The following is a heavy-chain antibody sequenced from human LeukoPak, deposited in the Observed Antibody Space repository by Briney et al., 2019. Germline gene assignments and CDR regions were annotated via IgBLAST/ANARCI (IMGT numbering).Heavy chain of an antibody. CDR2: IYHSGST. D-gene: IGHD2-2*01. CDR1: GYSISSGYY. CDR3: ARICTSTSCYSRVAY. V-gene: IGHV4-38-2*01. J-gene: IGHJ4*02. Sequence: ETLSLTXAVSGYSISSGYYWGWIRQPPGKALEWIGSIYHSGSTDYNPSLKSRVTISVDTSKNQFSLRLNSVTAADTALYYCARICTSTSCYSRVAYRGQGTLVTVSS.